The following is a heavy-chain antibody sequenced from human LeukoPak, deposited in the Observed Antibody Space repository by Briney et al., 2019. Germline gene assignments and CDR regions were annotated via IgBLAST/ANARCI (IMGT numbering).Heavy chain of an antibody. CDR1: GGSISSYY. CDR3: ARHNSYLVSAAYDY. CDR2: IYDSGST. Sequence: SETLSLTCTVSGGSISSYYWSWIRQPPGKGLEWIGYIYDSGSTNYNPSLKSRVTISVDTSKNQFSLKLTSVSAADTAVYYCARHNSYLVSAAYDYWGQGALVTVSS. D-gene: IGHD2-15*01. V-gene: IGHV4-59*01. J-gene: IGHJ4*02.